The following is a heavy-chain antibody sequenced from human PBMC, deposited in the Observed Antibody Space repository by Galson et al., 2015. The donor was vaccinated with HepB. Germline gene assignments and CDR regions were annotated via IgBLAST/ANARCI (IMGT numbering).Heavy chain of an antibody. Sequence: SLRLSCAASGFTFSSYAMHWVRQAPGKGLRWVAVISYDGSNKYYADSVKGRFTISRDNSKNTLYLQMNSLRAEDTAVYYCARVVQQYDSSGYYSRWGQGTLVTVSS. CDR3: ARVVQQYDSSGYYSR. D-gene: IGHD3-22*01. CDR1: GFTFSSYA. CDR2: ISYDGSNK. J-gene: IGHJ4*02. V-gene: IGHV3-30-3*01.